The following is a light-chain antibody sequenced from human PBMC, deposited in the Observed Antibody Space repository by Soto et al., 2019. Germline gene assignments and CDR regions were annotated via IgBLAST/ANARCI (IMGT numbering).Light chain of an antibody. CDR3: QQSDNTPWT. Sequence: DIQMTQSPPSLSASVGDRVTVTCRASQSISNYLSWYQQMPGKAPKLLIFAASTLRSGGSSRFSGSGSGTDFNLTISSLQPEDFATYYCQQSDNTPWTFGQGTKVEIK. J-gene: IGKJ1*01. CDR2: AAS. CDR1: QSISNY. V-gene: IGKV1-39*01.